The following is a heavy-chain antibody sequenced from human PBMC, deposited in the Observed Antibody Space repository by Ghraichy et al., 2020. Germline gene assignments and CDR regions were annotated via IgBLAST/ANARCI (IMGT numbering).Heavy chain of an antibody. CDR3: VKFSPTNLNPKVYY. D-gene: IGHD1-14*01. J-gene: IGHJ4*02. Sequence: GGSLRLSCSASGFTFSGSTMQWVRQAPGKGLEYVSAISSDGGRTYYADSVKGRFTISRDNSKSTLFLQMSSLRAEDTAVYYCVKFSPTNLNPKVYYWGQGTLVAVSS. V-gene: IGHV3-64D*09. CDR2: ISSDGGRT. CDR1: GFTFSGST.